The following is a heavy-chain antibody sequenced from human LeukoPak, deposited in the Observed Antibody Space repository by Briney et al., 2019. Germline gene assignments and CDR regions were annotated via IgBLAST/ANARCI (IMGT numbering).Heavy chain of an antibody. CDR3: ANVEIVIVSGAMDRWYFDL. CDR2: VSGSGGSP. D-gene: IGHD2-2*01. Sequence: GGSLRLSCVASGFTFSSYAMTWVRQAPGKGLEWVSAVSGSGGSPYYADSVKGRFTISRDNFKNTLYLQMNSLRAEDTAVYYCANVEIVIVSGAMDRWYFDLWGRGTLVTVSS. CDR1: GFTFSSYA. V-gene: IGHV3-23*01. J-gene: IGHJ2*01.